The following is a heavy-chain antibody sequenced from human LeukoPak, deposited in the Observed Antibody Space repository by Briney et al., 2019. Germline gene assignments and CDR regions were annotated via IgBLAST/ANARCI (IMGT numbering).Heavy chain of an antibody. CDR2: INQDGSEK. Sequence: GGSLRLSCAASGFTFTSYWMTWVRQAPGKGLEWVANINQDGSEKYYLDSVKGRFTISRDNAKNSLYLQMNSLRAEDTAVYYCARRFWSGYYAFDYWGQGTPVTVSS. V-gene: IGHV3-7*01. J-gene: IGHJ4*02. CDR3: ARRFWSGYYAFDY. D-gene: IGHD3-3*01. CDR1: GFTFTSYW.